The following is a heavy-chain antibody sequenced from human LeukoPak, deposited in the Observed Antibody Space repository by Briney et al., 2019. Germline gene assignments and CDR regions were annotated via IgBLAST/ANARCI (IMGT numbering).Heavy chain of an antibody. CDR3: AKLAKYFYGSETYYFFEH. D-gene: IGHD3-10*01. J-gene: IGHJ4*02. Sequence: PPGGSLRLSCAASGFSFTTYWMSWVRQAPGKGLEWVANIKQDGTEKYYVDSVKGRFTISRDNAKNSLHLQMNSLRVEDTAVYYCAKLAKYFYGSETYYFFEHWGQGTPVTASP. V-gene: IGHV3-7*01. CDR2: IKQDGTEK. CDR1: GFSFTTYW.